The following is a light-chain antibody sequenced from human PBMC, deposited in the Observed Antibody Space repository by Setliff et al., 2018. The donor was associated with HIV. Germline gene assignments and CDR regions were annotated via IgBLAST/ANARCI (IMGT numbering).Light chain of an antibody. V-gene: IGLV2-14*03. CDR1: RSDVGGYNY. CDR2: DVS. Sequence: QSVLTQPASVSGSPGQSITMSCTGTRSDVGGYNYVSWYQQHPGKAPKLMIYDVSNRPSGVSNRFSGSKSGNTASLTISGLQAEDEADYYCSSYTSTSTLCVFGTGTKAPS. J-gene: IGLJ1*01. CDR3: SSYTSTSTLCV.